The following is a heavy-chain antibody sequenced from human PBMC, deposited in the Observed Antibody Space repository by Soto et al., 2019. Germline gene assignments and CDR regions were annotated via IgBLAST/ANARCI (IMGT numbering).Heavy chain of an antibody. CDR3: ARDGAYDSXGYRTTGTARPRYYFDY. V-gene: IGHV4-61*08. CDR2: IAYSGST. Sequence: SETLSLTCAVSGASITCADSYWFWIRKPPGKGLEWIGYIAYSGSTNYNPPLKSRVTISVDTSKNQFSLKLSSVTAADTAVYYCARDGAYDSXGYRTTGTARPRYYFDYWGQGTLVTVSS. CDR1: GASITCADSY. D-gene: IGHD3-22*01. J-gene: IGHJ4*02.